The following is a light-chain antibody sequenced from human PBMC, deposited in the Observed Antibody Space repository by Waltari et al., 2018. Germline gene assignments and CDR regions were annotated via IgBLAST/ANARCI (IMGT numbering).Light chain of an antibody. Sequence: QSALTQPPSASGSPGQSVTISCTGTNSDVGGHYYVSWYQQHPGKAPKLLIFEVNRRPSGVPDRFSGSKSGNTASLTVSGLQAEDEADYYCSSYAGSNNVVFGGGTELTVL. CDR2: EVN. V-gene: IGLV2-8*01. CDR3: SSYAGSNNVV. CDR1: NSDVGGHYY. J-gene: IGLJ3*02.